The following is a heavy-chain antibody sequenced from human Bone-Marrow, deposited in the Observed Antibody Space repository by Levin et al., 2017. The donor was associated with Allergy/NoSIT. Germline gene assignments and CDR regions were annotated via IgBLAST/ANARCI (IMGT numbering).Heavy chain of an antibody. V-gene: IGHV1-18*01. D-gene: IGHD6-13*01. CDR3: ARVGIAAAATYYYYGMDV. Sequence: GASVKVSCKASGYTFTSYGISWVRQAPGQGLEWMGWISAYNGNTNYAQKLQGRVTMTTDTSTSTAYMELRSLRSDDTAVYYCARVGIAAAATYYYYGMDVWGQGTTVTVSS. CDR2: ISAYNGNT. CDR1: GYTFTSYG. J-gene: IGHJ6*02.